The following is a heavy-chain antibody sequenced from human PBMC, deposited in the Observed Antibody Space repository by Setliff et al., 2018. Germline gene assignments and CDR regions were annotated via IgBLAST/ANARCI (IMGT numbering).Heavy chain of an antibody. CDR1: GFTFSSYA. CDR2: ISGSGDTT. J-gene: IGHJ4*02. CDR3: AREATWGGYSYGYIDY. Sequence: PGGSLRLSCAASGFTFSSYAMSWVRQAPGKGLEWVSAISGSGDTTEYADSVKGRFTISRDNSKNTLYLQMNSLRAEDTAMYYCAREATWGGYSYGYIDYWGQGTLVTVSS. V-gene: IGHV3-23*01. D-gene: IGHD5-18*01.